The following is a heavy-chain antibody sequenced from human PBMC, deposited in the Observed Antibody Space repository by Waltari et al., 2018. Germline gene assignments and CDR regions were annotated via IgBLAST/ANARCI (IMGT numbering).Heavy chain of an antibody. CDR3: ARGIKLRSGYNLRYFDY. CDR2: IKENGREQ. V-gene: IGHV3-7*03. D-gene: IGHD3-3*01. CDR1: GFTFSRYW. J-gene: IGHJ4*02. Sequence: EVQLVESGGGLVQPGGSLRLSCGASGFTFSRYWMSWVRPAPGKGLEWVANIKENGREQYYVDSAKDRFTISRDNAKNSLYLQMSSLRVEDTAVYYCARGIKLRSGYNLRYFDYWGQGTLVTVSS.